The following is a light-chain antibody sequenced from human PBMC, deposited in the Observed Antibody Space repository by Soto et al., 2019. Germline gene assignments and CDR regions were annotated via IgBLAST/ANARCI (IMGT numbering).Light chain of an antibody. Sequence: QSALTQPPSASGSPGQSVTISCTGTSSDVGGYNYVSWYQQHPGKAPKLMIYEVSKRPSGVPDRFSGSKSGNTASLTVSGLQARDEADYYCSSYAGGNMVVFGEGPSSPS. CDR2: EVS. CDR3: SSYAGGNMVV. V-gene: IGLV2-8*01. J-gene: IGLJ2*01. CDR1: SSDVGGYNY.